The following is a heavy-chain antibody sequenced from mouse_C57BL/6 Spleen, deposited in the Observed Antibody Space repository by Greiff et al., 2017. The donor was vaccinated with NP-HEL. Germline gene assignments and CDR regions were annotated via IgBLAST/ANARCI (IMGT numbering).Heavy chain of an antibody. CDR2: IHPNSGST. CDR3: ASPTAQATWFAY. V-gene: IGHV1-64*01. D-gene: IGHD3-2*02. J-gene: IGHJ3*01. Sequence: QVQLQHPGAELVKPGASVKLSCKASGYTFTSYWMHWVKQRPGQGLEWIGMIHPNSGSTNYNEKFKSKATLTVDKSSSTAYMQLSSLTSEDSAVYYCASPTAQATWFAYWGQGTLVTVSA. CDR1: GYTFTSYW.